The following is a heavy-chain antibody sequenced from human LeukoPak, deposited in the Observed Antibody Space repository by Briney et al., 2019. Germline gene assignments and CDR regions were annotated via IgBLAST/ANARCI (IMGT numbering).Heavy chain of an antibody. D-gene: IGHD4-11*01. V-gene: IGHV3-7*01. J-gene: IGHJ3*01. CDR3: ARDWYNNSDAFDL. Sequence: PGGSLRLSCAASGFTFSSYWMSWVRQAPGKGLEWVANIKQDGSEKYYVDPVKGRFTISRDNAKKSLYLQMNSLRAEDTAVYYCARDWYNNSDAFDLWGQGTMVTVSS. CDR1: GFTFSSYW. CDR2: IKQDGSEK.